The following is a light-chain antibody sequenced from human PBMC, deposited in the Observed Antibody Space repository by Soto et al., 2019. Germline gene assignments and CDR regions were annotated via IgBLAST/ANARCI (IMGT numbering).Light chain of an antibody. CDR1: QSISVW. CDR3: QQYNIYPLT. V-gene: IGKV1-5*03. J-gene: IGKJ4*01. Sequence: DIKVTQTPSTLSASVGDRGTLTCRASQSISVWLAWYQQRPGRAPDLLSHKASILQTGISSMFSGSGSGTEFTLTISSMQPDAFAIYYCQQYNIYPLTFGGGTKV. CDR2: KAS.